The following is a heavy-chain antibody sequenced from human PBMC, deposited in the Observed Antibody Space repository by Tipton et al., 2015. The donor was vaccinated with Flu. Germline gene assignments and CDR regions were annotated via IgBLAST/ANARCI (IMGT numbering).Heavy chain of an antibody. CDR1: GFTLARHG. V-gene: IGHV3-30*19. Sequence: SLRLSCAVSGFTLARHGMHWVRQAPGKGLEWVAIISYDGSNDFYADSLRGRFTISRDISDNMVYLQMNNLRPEDTAVYYCARGAIPDMYSYDYFDYWGPGTVVTVSS. D-gene: IGHD1-26*01. CDR3: ARGAIPDMYSYDYFDY. CDR2: ISYDGSND. J-gene: IGHJ4*02.